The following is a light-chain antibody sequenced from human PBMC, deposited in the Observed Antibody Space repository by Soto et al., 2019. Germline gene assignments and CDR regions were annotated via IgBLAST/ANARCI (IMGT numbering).Light chain of an antibody. CDR1: QSVLYSSNNKNY. Sequence: DIVVTQSPESLAVSLGERATTNCKASQSVLYSSNNKNYLAWYQQKPGQPPKLLIFWASTRDSGVPDRFSGSGSGTDFTLTISSLHAEDVALYYCQQYYSAPWTFGLGTKVEI. V-gene: IGKV4-1*01. CDR2: WAS. CDR3: QQYYSAPWT. J-gene: IGKJ1*01.